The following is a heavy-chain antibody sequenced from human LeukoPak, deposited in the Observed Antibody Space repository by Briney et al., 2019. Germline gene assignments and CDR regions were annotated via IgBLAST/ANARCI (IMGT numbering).Heavy chain of an antibody. D-gene: IGHD3-22*01. Sequence: PGGSLRLSCAASGFTFSSYSMNWVRQAPGKGLEWVSYISSSSSTIYYADSVKGRFTISRDNAKNSLYLQMNSLRAEDTAVYYCARGHSSGFNSWGRGTLVTVSS. CDR1: GFTFSSYS. CDR2: ISSSSSTI. J-gene: IGHJ5*01. V-gene: IGHV3-48*01. CDR3: ARGHSSGFNS.